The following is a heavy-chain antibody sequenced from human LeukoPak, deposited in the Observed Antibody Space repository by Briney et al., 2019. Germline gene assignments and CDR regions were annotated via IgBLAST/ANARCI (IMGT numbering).Heavy chain of an antibody. CDR1: GFTFGSYW. CDR2: IQQDGSEK. D-gene: IGHD6-13*01. V-gene: IGHV3-7*04. J-gene: IGHJ4*02. Sequence: GGSLRLSCAASGFTFGSYWMNWVRQAPGKGLEWVANIQQDGSEKYYVDSVKGRFTISRDDAKNSLYLQMNSLRAEDTAVYYCARARDSSSWFSSDYWGQGTLVTASS. CDR3: ARARDSSSWFSSDY.